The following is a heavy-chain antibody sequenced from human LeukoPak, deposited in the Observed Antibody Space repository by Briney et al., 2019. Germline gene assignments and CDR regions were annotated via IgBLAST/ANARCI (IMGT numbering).Heavy chain of an antibody. Sequence: GGSLRLSCAASGFTFSNYWMNWVRQAPGKGLEWVANIKQDGSERYYVDSVKGRFTISRDNANNSLYLQMNSLRAEDTAVYYCASHTGSCSPFDYWGQGTLVTVSS. CDR3: ASHTGSCSPFDY. V-gene: IGHV3-7*01. D-gene: IGHD1-26*01. J-gene: IGHJ4*02. CDR2: IKQDGSER. CDR1: GFTFSNYW.